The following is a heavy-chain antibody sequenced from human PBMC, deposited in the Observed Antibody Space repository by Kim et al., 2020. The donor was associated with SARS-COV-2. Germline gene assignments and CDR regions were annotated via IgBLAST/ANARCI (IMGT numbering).Heavy chain of an antibody. CDR2: ISSSSSYI. CDR3: AREPSDTAMADY. D-gene: IGHD5-18*01. J-gene: IGHJ4*02. CDR1: GFTFSSYS. V-gene: IGHV3-21*01. Sequence: GGSLRLSCAASGFTFSSYSMNWVRQAPGKGLEWVSSISSSSSYIYYADSVKGRFTISRDNAKNSLYLQMNSLRAEDTAVYYCAREPSDTAMADYWGQGTLVTVSS.